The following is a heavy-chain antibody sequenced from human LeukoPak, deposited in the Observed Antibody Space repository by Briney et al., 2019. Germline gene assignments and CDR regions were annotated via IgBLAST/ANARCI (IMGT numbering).Heavy chain of an antibody. Sequence: PSETLSLTCTVSGYSISSGYYWGWIRQPPGKGLEWIGSIYHSGSTYYNPSLKSRVTISVDTSKNQFSLKLSFVTAADTAVYYCARRITRVAAPSATRFDPWGQGTLVTVSS. V-gene: IGHV4-38-2*02. J-gene: IGHJ5*02. D-gene: IGHD3-3*01. CDR1: GYSISSGYY. CDR3: ARRITRVAAPSATRFDP. CDR2: IYHSGST.